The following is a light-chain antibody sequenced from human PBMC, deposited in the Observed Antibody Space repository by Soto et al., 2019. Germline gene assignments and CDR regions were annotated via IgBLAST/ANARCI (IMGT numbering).Light chain of an antibody. Sequence: QSVLTQPASVSGSPGQSITISCTGTSSDVGGYDYVSWYQQHPGTAPKLMIYEVSNRPSGVSNRFSGSKSDNTASLTISGLQAEDEADYYCRSYTGSSTVVFGGGTKVTVL. CDR2: EVS. CDR1: SSDVGGYDY. J-gene: IGLJ3*02. CDR3: RSYTGSSTVV. V-gene: IGLV2-14*01.